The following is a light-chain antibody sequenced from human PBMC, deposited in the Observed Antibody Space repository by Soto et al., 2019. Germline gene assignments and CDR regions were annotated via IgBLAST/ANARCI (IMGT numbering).Light chain of an antibody. CDR1: RNINNY. CDR2: GAS. V-gene: IGKV1-39*01. CDR3: QHTYSPPFT. J-gene: IGKJ2*01. Sequence: DIQLTQSPSPLSASVGDRVTITCRASRNINNYVNWYQHKPGRAPSLLIYGASSLQGGVPSRFSASGSGMHFTLTISSLQPEDFATYYCQHTYSPPFTFGPGTKLEI.